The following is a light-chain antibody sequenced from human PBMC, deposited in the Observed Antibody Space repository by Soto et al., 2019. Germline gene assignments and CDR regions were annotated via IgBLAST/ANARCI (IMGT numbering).Light chain of an antibody. Sequence: DIQMTQSPSTLSASVVDRVTITCRASQSISSWLAWYQQKPGKAPKLLINKASSLEYGVPSRFSGSKSETEFTLTISSLQPEDFATYYCQQYDSYPLTFGGGTKVDIK. J-gene: IGKJ4*01. CDR1: QSISSW. CDR3: QQYDSYPLT. CDR2: KAS. V-gene: IGKV1-5*03.